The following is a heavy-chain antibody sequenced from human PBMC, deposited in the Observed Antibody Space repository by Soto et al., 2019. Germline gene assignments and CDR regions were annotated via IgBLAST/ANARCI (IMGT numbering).Heavy chain of an antibody. Sequence: QVQLVQSGAEVKKPGASVKVSCKASGYTFTSYGISWVRQAPGQGLEWMGWISAYNGNTNYAQKLQGRVTMTTDTSTSTAYMELRSLRSDDTAVYYCARDSSAYCSGGSCYPVGWFDSWGQGTLVTVSS. D-gene: IGHD2-15*01. J-gene: IGHJ5*01. CDR3: ARDSSAYCSGGSCYPVGWFDS. CDR2: ISAYNGNT. V-gene: IGHV1-18*01. CDR1: GYTFTSYG.